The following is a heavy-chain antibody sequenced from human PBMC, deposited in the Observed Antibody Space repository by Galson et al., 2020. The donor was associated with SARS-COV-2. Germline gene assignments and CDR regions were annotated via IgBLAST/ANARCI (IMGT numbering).Heavy chain of an antibody. CDR2: TYDSGNT. D-gene: IGHD1-26*01. J-gene: IGHJ4*02. CDR1: GGSISSSIYF. V-gene: IGHV4-39*01. CDR3: ARHGRGELLFPFDY. Sequence: SETLSLTCTVSGGSISSSIYFWSRNRQPPGKGLQWIRTTYDSGNTYYDPSIKSTLTISVYTSKNQFYLKLSSVTAADAAVYYCARHGRGELLFPFDYWGQGILVTVSS.